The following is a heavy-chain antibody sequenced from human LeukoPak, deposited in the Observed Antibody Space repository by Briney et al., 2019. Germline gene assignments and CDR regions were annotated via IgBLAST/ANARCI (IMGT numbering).Heavy chain of an antibody. D-gene: IGHD6-13*01. CDR2: INPNSGGT. CDR3: ARVTSPGIAAAAGLAFDY. Sequence: GASVKGLLQGFWIHLHRLLYALGATGPWTRLEWMGWINPNSGGTNYAQKFQGWVTMTRDTSISTAYMELSRLRSDDTAVYYCARVTSPGIAAAAGLAFDYWGQGTLVTVSS. J-gene: IGHJ4*02. V-gene: IGHV1-2*04. CDR1: IHLHRLL.